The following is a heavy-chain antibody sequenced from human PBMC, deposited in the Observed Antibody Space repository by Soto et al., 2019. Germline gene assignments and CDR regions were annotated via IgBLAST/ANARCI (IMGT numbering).Heavy chain of an antibody. Sequence: PSENLSLTCSVSGDSVGNGDYSWSWIRQPPGKGLEWIGYIYYIGGPYYNPSLQSRVTISMDTSKNQVSLNLTSVTAADTAVYFCARDPYQDYGDLYSYSALHAWGPG. CDR2: IYYIGGP. J-gene: IGHJ6*02. CDR1: GDSVGNGDYS. V-gene: IGHV4-30-4*01. CDR3: ARDPYQDYGDLYSYSALHA. D-gene: IGHD4-17*01.